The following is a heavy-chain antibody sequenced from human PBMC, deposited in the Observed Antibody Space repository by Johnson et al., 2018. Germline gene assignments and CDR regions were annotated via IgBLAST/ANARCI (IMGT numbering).Heavy chain of an antibody. V-gene: IGHV3-30*18. CDR3: AKTYYYDSSGYGHYYMDV. CDR2: ISYDGSNT. D-gene: IGHD3-22*01. Sequence: QVQLVESGGGVVQPGRSLRLSCAASGFTFSSYGMHWVRQAPGKGLEWVAVISYDGSNTYYADSVKGRFTIYRDNSKKTLYLQMNSLRAEDTAVYYCAKTYYYDSSGYGHYYMDVWGKGTTVTVSS. J-gene: IGHJ6*03. CDR1: GFTFSSYG.